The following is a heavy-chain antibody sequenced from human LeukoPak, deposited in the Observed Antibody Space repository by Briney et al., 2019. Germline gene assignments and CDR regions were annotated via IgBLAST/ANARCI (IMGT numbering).Heavy chain of an antibody. Sequence: SETLSLTCTVSGGSISSYYWSWIRQPPGKGLEWIGYIYYSGSTNYNPSLKSRATISVDTSKNQFSLKLSSVTAADTAVYYCVRSDYQLPDRYFDYWGQGTLVTVSS. CDR2: IYYSGST. V-gene: IGHV4-59*08. J-gene: IGHJ4*02. D-gene: IGHD2-2*01. CDR1: GGSISSYY. CDR3: VRSDYQLPDRYFDY.